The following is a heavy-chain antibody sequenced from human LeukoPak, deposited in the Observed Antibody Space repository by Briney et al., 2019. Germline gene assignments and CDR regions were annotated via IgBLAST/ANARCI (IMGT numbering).Heavy chain of an antibody. V-gene: IGHV3-30*04. D-gene: IGHD2-15*01. Sequence: GGSLRLSCAASGFNFSSYAMHGVRQAPGKGLEWGAVISYDGSNKYYADSVKGRFTISRDNSKNTLYLQMNSLRAEDTAVYYCARDGQDIVVVVAAPTYGWFDPWGQGTLVTVSS. CDR3: ARDGQDIVVVVAAPTYGWFDP. J-gene: IGHJ5*02. CDR1: GFNFSSYA. CDR2: ISYDGSNK.